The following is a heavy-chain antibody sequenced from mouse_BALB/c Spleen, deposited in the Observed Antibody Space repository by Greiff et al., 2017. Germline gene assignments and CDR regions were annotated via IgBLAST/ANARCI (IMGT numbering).Heavy chain of an antibody. CDR2: IDPSDSYT. J-gene: IGHJ4*01. D-gene: IGHD2-14*01. CDR3: TRSRYDGRRAMDY. Sequence: QVQLQQSGAELVKPGASVKMSCKASGYTFTSYWMHWVKQRPGQGLEWIGTIDPSDSYTSYNQKFKGKATLTVDTSSSTAYMQLSSLTSEDSAVYYCTRSRYDGRRAMDYWGQGTSVTVSS. CDR1: GYTFTSYW. V-gene: IGHV1S127*01.